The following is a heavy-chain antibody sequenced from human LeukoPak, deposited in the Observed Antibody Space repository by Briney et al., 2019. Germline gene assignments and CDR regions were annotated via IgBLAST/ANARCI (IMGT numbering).Heavy chain of an antibody. CDR2: ISAYNGNT. J-gene: IGHJ4*02. V-gene: IGHV1-18*01. D-gene: IGHD6-19*01. CDR1: GYTFTSYG. CDR3: ARVVGSGWLYYFDY. Sequence: EASVKVSCKAAGYTFTSYGISWVRQAPGQGLEWMGWISAYNGNTNYAQKLQGRVTMTTDTSTSTAYMELRSLRSDDTAVYYCARVVGSGWLYYFDYWGQGTLVTVSS.